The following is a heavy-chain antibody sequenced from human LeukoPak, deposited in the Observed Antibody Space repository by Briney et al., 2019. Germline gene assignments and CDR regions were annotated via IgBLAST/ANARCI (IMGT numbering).Heavy chain of an antibody. V-gene: IGHV3-7*01. CDR2: IKQDGSEK. Sequence: GGSLRLSCAASGFTFSSYWMSWVRQAPGKGLEWVANIKQDGSEKYYVDSVKGRFTISRDNSKNTLYLQMNSLGAEDTAVYYCAKDGLGGRAYSSSWYDVYWGQGTLVTVSS. CDR1: GFTFSSYW. D-gene: IGHD6-13*01. J-gene: IGHJ4*02. CDR3: AKDGLGGRAYSSSWYDVY.